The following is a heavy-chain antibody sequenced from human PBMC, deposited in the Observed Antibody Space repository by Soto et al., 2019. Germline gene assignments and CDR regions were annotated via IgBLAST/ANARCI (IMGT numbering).Heavy chain of an antibody. V-gene: IGHV1-3*01. CDR1: GYSFTNHG. CDR3: ARGSSSWENYYFYGLDV. CDR2: ISAGNGQT. D-gene: IGHD6-13*01. J-gene: IGHJ6*02. Sequence: ASVKFSCKASGYSFTNHGIHWVRQAPGQRPEWMGWISAGNGQTKYSQRFQGRVTITRDTSATTAHMDLRSLTSEDTGVYYCARGSSSWENYYFYGLDVWGQGTTVTVSS.